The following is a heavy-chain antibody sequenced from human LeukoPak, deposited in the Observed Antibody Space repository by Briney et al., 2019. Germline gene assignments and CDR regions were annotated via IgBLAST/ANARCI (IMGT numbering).Heavy chain of an antibody. CDR1: GYTFTGYY. J-gene: IGHJ6*02. V-gene: IGHV1-2*02. CDR3: ARYRDYYGMDV. CDR2: MNPNSGAT. D-gene: IGHD3-16*02. Sequence: ASVKVSCKASGYTFTGYYMHWVRQAPGQGLERMGWMNPNSGATNYAQNFQGRVTMTRDTSISTAYMEVSRLRSDDTAVYYCARYRDYYGMDVWGQGTTVTVSS.